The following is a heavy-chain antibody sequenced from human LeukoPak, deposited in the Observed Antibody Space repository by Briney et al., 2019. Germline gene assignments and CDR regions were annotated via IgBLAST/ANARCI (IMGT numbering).Heavy chain of an antibody. J-gene: IGHJ4*02. CDR1: GYTFTSCY. Sequence: ASVKVSCKASGYTFTSCYIYWMRQAPGQGLEWLGIVNPGGGSTSYAQKFRGRVTMTRDMSTSTVYMELSSLRSEDTAVYYCARGPEGSGYYYAYWGQGTLVTVSS. V-gene: IGHV1-46*01. D-gene: IGHD3-22*01. CDR3: ARGPEGSGYYYAY. CDR2: VNPGGGST.